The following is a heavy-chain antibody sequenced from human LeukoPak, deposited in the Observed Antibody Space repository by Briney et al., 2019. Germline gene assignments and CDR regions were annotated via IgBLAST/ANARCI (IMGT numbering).Heavy chain of an antibody. V-gene: IGHV3-74*01. J-gene: IGHJ4*02. CDR3: AREILAPGKTHDY. Sequence: GGSLRLSCAACGFTFSNYWMHWVRQVPGKGLVWVSRINDDGSATFYADSVKGRFTISRDNAKNTLFLQINSLRAEDTAVYYCAREILAPGKTHDYWGQGTLVTVSS. CDR1: GFTFSNYW. CDR2: INDDGSAT.